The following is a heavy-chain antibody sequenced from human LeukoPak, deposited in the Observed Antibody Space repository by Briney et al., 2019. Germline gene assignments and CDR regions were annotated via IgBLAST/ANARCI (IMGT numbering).Heavy chain of an antibody. J-gene: IGHJ5*02. CDR3: ARSRHGIAAAGTRSWFDP. CDR1: GYSFTSYW. V-gene: IGHV5-10-1*01. CDR2: IDPSDSYT. D-gene: IGHD6-13*01. Sequence: HGESLRISCKGSGYSFTSYWISWVRQMPGKGLEWMGRIDPSDSYTNYSPSFQGHVTISADKSISTVYLQWSSLKASDTAMYYCARSRHGIAAAGTRSWFDPWGQGTLVTVSS.